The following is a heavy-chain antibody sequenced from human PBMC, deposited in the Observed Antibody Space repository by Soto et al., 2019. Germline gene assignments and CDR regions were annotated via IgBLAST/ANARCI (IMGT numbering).Heavy chain of an antibody. CDR3: ARQSGYSYGEFFDY. J-gene: IGHJ4*02. CDR1: GGSISSIRYY. D-gene: IGHD5-18*01. V-gene: IGHV4-39*01. Sequence: QLQLQESGPGLVKPSETLSLTYTVSGGSISSIRYYLVCIRQPPGKGMEWIGTFYYSGSNYYNPSLNRRVTISVDTSKSQSSLKLSYVTAADTDVYYCARQSGYSYGEFFDYWGQGTLVTVSS. CDR2: FYYSGSN.